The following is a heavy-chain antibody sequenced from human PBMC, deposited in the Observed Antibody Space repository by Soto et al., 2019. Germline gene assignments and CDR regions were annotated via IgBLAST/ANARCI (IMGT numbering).Heavy chain of an antibody. J-gene: IGHJ5*02. Sequence: QVQLQESGPRLVKPSETLSLTCTVSGGSVSSGSSYWSWIRQPPGKGLEWIGYIYYSGSTSYNPPLKSRVTMSVDTSKNQFSLKLSSVPAADTAVYYCAIGRPFDPWGQGTLVTVSS. CDR2: IYYSGST. CDR1: GGSVSSGSSY. V-gene: IGHV4-61*01. CDR3: AIGRPFDP.